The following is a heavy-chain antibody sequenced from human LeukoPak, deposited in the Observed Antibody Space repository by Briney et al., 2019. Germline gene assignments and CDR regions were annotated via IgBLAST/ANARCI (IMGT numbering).Heavy chain of an antibody. CDR3: ARSCTNGVCYTEYDWYFDL. CDR2: IRYVGSYK. Sequence: PGGSLRLSCAASGFTFSSYAMSWVRQAPGKGRGWVAFIRYVGSYKYYADSVKGRFTISRDNSKNTLYLQMNNLRAEDTAVYYCARSCTNGVCYTEYDWYFDLWGRGTLVTVSS. CDR1: GFTFSSYA. V-gene: IGHV3-30*02. D-gene: IGHD2-8*01. J-gene: IGHJ2*01.